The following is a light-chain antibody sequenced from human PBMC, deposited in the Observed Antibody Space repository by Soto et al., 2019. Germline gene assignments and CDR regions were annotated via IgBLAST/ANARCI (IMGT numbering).Light chain of an antibody. V-gene: IGKV3-11*01. Sequence: ETVLTQSPDTLSLSPGEIVTLSCRASQSVGSYLVWYQQKPGQAPRLLIYGASNRATGIPARFSGSGSGTDFTLTISSLEPEDLAVYYCQHRSNGFGQGTKLEIK. CDR3: QHRSNG. CDR1: QSVGSY. CDR2: GAS. J-gene: IGKJ2*01.